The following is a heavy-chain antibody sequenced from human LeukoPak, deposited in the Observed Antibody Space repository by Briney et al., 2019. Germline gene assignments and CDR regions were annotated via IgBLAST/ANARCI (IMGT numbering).Heavy chain of an antibody. Sequence: PGGSLRLSCTASGFSLGDYWMHWVRQAPGKGLEWVSVIYSGGSTYYADSVKGRFTISRDNSKNTLYLQMNSLRAEDAAVYYCARDLDSYGSYWGQGTLVTVSS. J-gene: IGHJ4*02. CDR1: GFSLGDYW. D-gene: IGHD5-18*01. V-gene: IGHV3-53*01. CDR2: IYSGGST. CDR3: ARDLDSYGSY.